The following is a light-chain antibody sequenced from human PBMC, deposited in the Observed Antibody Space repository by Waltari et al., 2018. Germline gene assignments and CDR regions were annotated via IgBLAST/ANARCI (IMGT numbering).Light chain of an antibody. CDR2: DVS. CDR3: SAYTATDTYV. J-gene: IGLJ1*01. V-gene: IGLV2-14*03. CDR1: RSAIGLYDY. Sequence: SALTQPASMSGSPGQSITISCTGTRSAIGLYDYVSWYQQHPGKAPKLIISDVSQRPSGVTARFSGSKSGYTASLTISGLQTEDEADYYCSAYTATDTYVFGSGTTVTVL.